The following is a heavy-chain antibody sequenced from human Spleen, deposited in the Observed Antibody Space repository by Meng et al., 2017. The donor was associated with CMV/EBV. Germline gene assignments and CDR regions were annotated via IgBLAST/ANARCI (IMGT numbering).Heavy chain of an antibody. CDR1: GYTFTSYD. CDR2: MNPNSGNT. CDR3: ARAPVAALFVWNRGKWFDP. Sequence: ASVKVSCKASGYTFTSYDINWVRQATGQGLEWMGWMNPNSGNTGYAQKFQGRVTMTGDTSITTAYMELSNLISDDTAVYYCARAPVAALFVWNRGKWFDPWGQGTLVTVSS. J-gene: IGHJ5*02. V-gene: IGHV1-8*01. D-gene: IGHD6-19*01.